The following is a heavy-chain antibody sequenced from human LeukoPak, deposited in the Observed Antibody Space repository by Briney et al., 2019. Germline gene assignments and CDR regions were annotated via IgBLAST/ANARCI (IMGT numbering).Heavy chain of an antibody. CDR3: TRDLGTYKSYGSISFDY. CDR1: GYTFTDFG. Sequence: ASVKVSCKASGYTFTDFGISWVRQAPGQGPEWMGWISAYNGDIIYGQKFQGRVTMTTDTSTSTAYMELRSLRSDDTAVYYCTRDLGTYKSYGSISFDYWGQGALVTVFS. V-gene: IGHV1-18*01. D-gene: IGHD3-10*01. J-gene: IGHJ4*02. CDR2: ISAYNGDI.